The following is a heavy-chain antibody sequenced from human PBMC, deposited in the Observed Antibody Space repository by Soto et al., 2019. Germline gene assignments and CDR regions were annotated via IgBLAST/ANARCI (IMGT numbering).Heavy chain of an antibody. Sequence: QVQLVESGGGVVQPGRSLRLSCAASGFTFSNYGMHWVRQAPGKGLEWVALISYDGSNKYYADSVKGRFTISRDNSKNTLYLQMNSLRAEDTAVYYCANGNYYDSSGYYYVVGAFDIWGQGTMVTVSS. CDR1: GFTFSNYG. J-gene: IGHJ3*02. CDR2: ISYDGSNK. CDR3: ANGNYYDSSGYYYVVGAFDI. D-gene: IGHD3-22*01. V-gene: IGHV3-30*18.